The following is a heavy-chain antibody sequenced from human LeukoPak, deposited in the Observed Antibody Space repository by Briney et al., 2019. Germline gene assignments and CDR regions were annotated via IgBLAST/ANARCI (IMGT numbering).Heavy chain of an antibody. J-gene: IGHJ6*04. D-gene: IGHD3-10*01. CDR2: INQDGSEK. V-gene: IGHV3-7*01. Sequence: GGSLRLSCTASGFTFSSYWINWVRQAPGKGLEWVANINQDGSEKNHVDSVKGRFTISRDNAKNSLYLQMTSLRAEDTAVHYCATAASITMPLDVWGKGTTVTVSS. CDR1: GFTFSSYW. CDR3: ATAASITMPLDV.